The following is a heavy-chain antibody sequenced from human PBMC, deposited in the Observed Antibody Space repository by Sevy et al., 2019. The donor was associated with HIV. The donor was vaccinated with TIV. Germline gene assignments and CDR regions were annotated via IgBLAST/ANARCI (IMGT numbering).Heavy chain of an antibody. J-gene: IGHJ4*02. D-gene: IGHD6-13*01. CDR1: GFSLNSYW. V-gene: IGHV3-7*01. CDR2: IKQDGSVK. CDR3: VRAIAADGSF. Sequence: GESLKISCVASGFSLNSYWMSWVRQAPGKGLEWVANIKQDGSVKYYVDSVKGRFTISRDNARNLLYLQMNSLRAEDTALYYCVRAIAADGSFWGQGTLVTVSS.